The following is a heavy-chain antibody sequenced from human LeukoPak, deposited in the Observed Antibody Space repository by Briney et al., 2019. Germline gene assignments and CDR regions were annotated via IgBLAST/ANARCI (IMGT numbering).Heavy chain of an antibody. Sequence: GGPLRLSCAASGFTFSSYAMSWVRQAPGKGLEWVSAISGSGGSTYYADSVKGRFTISRDNSKNTLYLQMNSLRAEDTAVYYCAKVSMVRGVNFGKYYFDYWGQGTLVTVSS. CDR1: GFTFSSYA. CDR3: AKVSMVRGVNFGKYYFDY. D-gene: IGHD3-10*01. V-gene: IGHV3-23*01. CDR2: ISGSGGST. J-gene: IGHJ4*02.